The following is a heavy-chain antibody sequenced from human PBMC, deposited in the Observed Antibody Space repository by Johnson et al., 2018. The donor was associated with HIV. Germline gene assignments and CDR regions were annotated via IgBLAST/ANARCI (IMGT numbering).Heavy chain of an antibody. V-gene: IGHV3-30*02. CDR2: IRYDGSNK. Sequence: VQLVESGGGFVQPGRSLRLSCAPSGFTFSSYGMHWVRQAPGKGLEWVAFIRYDGSNKYYADSVKGRFTISRDNSKNTLYLQMNSLRAEDTAVYYCALTDYGDYPQRVPDAFDIWGQGTMVTVSS. CDR1: GFTFSSYG. J-gene: IGHJ3*02. CDR3: ALTDYGDYPQRVPDAFDI. D-gene: IGHD4-17*01.